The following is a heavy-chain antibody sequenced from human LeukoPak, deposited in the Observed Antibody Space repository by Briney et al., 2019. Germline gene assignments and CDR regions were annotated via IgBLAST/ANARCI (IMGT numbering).Heavy chain of an antibody. CDR3: ARGLHYNILTGGMDV. J-gene: IGHJ6*02. V-gene: IGHV4-59*12. Sequence: SETLSLTCTVSGGSISSYYWSWIRQPPGKGLEWIGYIYYSGSTNYNPSLKSRVTVSVDTSKKQFSLNLRSVTAADTAVYYCARGLHYNILTGGMDVWGQGTTVIVSS. CDR1: GGSISSYY. CDR2: IYYSGST. D-gene: IGHD3-9*01.